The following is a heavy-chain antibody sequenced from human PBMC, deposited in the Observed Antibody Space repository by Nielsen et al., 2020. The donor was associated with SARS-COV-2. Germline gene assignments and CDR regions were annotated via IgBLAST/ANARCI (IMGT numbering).Heavy chain of an antibody. J-gene: IGHJ4*02. V-gene: IGHV3-23*01. Sequence: VRQAPGKGLEWVSSISGYGDNTYYTDSLKGRFTISRDNSKNTLYLQMNSLRAEDTAVYYCAKFDTAGYYFDYWGQGTLVTVSS. D-gene: IGHD6-13*01. CDR2: ISGYGDNT. CDR3: AKFDTAGYYFDY.